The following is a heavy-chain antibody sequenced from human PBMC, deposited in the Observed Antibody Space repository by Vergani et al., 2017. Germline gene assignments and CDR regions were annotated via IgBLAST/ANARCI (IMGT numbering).Heavy chain of an antibody. Sequence: QVNLRESGPALVKPTQTLTLTCTFSGFSLSTSGMCVSWIRQPPGKALEWLARIDWDDDKYYSTSLKTRLTISKDTSKNQVVLTMTNMDPVDTATYYCARMAYDSSGYYKLDDWGQGTLVTVSS. V-gene: IGHV2-70*15. CDR1: GFSLSTSGMC. J-gene: IGHJ4*02. CDR3: ARMAYDSSGYYKLDD. D-gene: IGHD3-22*01. CDR2: IDWDDDK.